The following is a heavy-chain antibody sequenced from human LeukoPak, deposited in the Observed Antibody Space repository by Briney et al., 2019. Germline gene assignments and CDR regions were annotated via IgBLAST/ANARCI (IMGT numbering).Heavy chain of an antibody. CDR3: ARRAPELSLDY. Sequence: SETLSLTCTVSGGSISSSRYYCGWIRQPPGKGLEWIGSVHYSGSTYSNPSLKSRVTISVDTSKNQFSLKLSSVTAADTAVYYCARRAPELSLDYWGQGTLVTVSS. CDR2: VHYSGST. D-gene: IGHD1-26*01. J-gene: IGHJ4*02. CDR1: GGSISSSRYY. V-gene: IGHV4-39*01.